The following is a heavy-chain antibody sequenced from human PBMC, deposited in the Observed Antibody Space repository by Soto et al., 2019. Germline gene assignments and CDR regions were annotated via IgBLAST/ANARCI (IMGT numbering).Heavy chain of an antibody. V-gene: IGHV4-61*01. CDR3: ARAITMVRGVPSWFDP. Sequence: SETLSLTCTVSGGSVSSGSYYWSWIRQPPGKGLEWIGYIYYSGSTNYNPSLKSRVTISVDTSKNQFSLKLSSVTAADTAVYYCARAITMVRGVPSWFDPWGQGTLVTVS. J-gene: IGHJ5*02. CDR2: IYYSGST. D-gene: IGHD3-10*01. CDR1: GGSVSSGSYY.